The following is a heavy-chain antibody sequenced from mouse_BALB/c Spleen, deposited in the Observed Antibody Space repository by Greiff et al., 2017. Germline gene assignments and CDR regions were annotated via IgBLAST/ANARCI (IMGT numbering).Heavy chain of an antibody. J-gene: IGHJ4*01. CDR3: ARGYDSTRNAMDY. CDR2: ISTYYGNT. Sequence: QVQLKESGPELVRPGVSVKISCKGSSYTFTDYAMHWVKQSHAKSLEWIGVISTYYGNTNYNQKFKGKATMTVDKSSSTAYMELARLTSEDSAVYYCARGYDSTRNAMDYWGQGTSVTVSS. D-gene: IGHD2-4*01. V-gene: IGHV1-67*01. CDR1: SYTFTDYA.